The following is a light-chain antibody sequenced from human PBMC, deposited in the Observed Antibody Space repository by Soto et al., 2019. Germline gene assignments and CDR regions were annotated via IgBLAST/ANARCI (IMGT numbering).Light chain of an antibody. CDR2: DAS. V-gene: IGKV3-11*01. Sequence: EIVLTQSPATLSLSPGERATLSCRASQSVSSYLAWYQQKPGQAPRLLIYDASNRATGIPARFSGSGSGTDLTRTISSLEPEDFAVYYCQQRSNWPRTFGQGTKVEIK. J-gene: IGKJ1*01. CDR1: QSVSSY. CDR3: QQRSNWPRT.